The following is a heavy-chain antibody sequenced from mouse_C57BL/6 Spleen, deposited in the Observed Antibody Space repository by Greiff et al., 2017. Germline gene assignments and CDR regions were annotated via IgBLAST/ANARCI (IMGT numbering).Heavy chain of an antibody. CDR3: TSWLRAWFAY. Sequence: VQLQQSGAELVRPGASVTLSCKASGYTFTDYEMHWVKQTPVHGLEWIGAIDPETGGTAYNQKFKGKAILTADKSSSTAYMELRSLTSEDSAVYYCTSWLRAWFAYWGQGTLVTVSA. CDR1: GYTFTDYE. D-gene: IGHD2-2*01. J-gene: IGHJ3*01. CDR2: IDPETGGT. V-gene: IGHV1-15*01.